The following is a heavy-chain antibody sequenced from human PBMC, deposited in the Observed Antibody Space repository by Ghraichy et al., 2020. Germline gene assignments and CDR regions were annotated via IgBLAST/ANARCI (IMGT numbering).Heavy chain of an antibody. CDR3: ARVLYDSSGITFDY. D-gene: IGHD3-22*01. V-gene: IGHV4-31*01. CDR2: IYYSGST. J-gene: IGHJ4*02. Sequence: SETLSLTCTVSGGSISSGGYYWSWIRQHPGKGLEWIGYIYYSGSTYYNPSLKSQVTISVDTSKNQFSLKLSSVTAADTAVYYCARVLYDSSGITFDYWGQGTLVTVSS. CDR1: GGSISSGGYY.